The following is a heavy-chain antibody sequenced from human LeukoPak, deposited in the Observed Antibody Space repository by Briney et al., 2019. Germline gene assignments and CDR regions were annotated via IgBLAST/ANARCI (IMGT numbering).Heavy chain of an antibody. Sequence: SGPTLVNPTQTLTLTCTFSGFSFSTRGVGVGWIRRPPGKALEWLALIYWNDEKRIIPSLKSRLTLTKDTSKSQVVLTLTNMDPVDTATYFCAHPLEEQWLVAFDYWGQGTLVTVSS. V-gene: IGHV2-5*01. CDR3: AHPLEEQWLVAFDY. CDR1: GFSFSTRGVG. J-gene: IGHJ4*02. D-gene: IGHD6-19*01. CDR2: IYWNDEK.